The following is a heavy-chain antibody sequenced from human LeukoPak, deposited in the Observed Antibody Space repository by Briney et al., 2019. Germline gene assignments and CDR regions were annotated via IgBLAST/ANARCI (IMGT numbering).Heavy chain of an antibody. CDR3: ARGNSYGYGQSWFYP. Sequence: GASVKVSFKASGGTFHSYAISWVRPAPGQGLGWMGGIIPIFGTANYAQKFQGRVTITADESTSTAYMELSSLRSEDTAVYYCARGNSYGYGQSWFYPWGQGTLVTVSS. D-gene: IGHD5-18*01. CDR2: IIPIFGTA. J-gene: IGHJ5*02. CDR1: GGTFHSYA. V-gene: IGHV1-69*01.